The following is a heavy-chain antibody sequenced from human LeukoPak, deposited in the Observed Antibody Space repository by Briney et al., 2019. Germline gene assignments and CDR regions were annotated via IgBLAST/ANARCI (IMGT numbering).Heavy chain of an antibody. V-gene: IGHV3-49*04. CDR3: TRDNGSGSYS. J-gene: IGHJ4*02. CDR2: IRSKAYGGTT. CDR1: GFTFGDYA. D-gene: IGHD3-10*01. Sequence: GGSLRLSCTASGFTFGDYAMSWVRQAPGKGLEWVGFIRSKAYGGTTEYAASVKGRFTISRDDSKSIVYLQMNSLKTEDTAVYYCTRDNGSGSYSGGQGTLVTVSS.